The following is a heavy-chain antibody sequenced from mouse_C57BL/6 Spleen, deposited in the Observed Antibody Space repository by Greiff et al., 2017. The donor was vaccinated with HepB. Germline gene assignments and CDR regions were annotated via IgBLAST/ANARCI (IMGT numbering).Heavy chain of an antibody. V-gene: IGHV1-26*01. CDR2: INPNNGGT. CDR3: ARWFLFDY. D-gene: IGHD2-2*01. CDR1: GYTFTDYY. Sequence: VQLQQSGPELVKPGASVKISCKASGYTFTDYYMNWVKQSHGKSLEWIGDINPNNGGTSYNQKFKGKATLTVDKSSSTAYMELRSLTSEDSAVYYCARWFLFDYWGQGTTLTVSS. J-gene: IGHJ2*01.